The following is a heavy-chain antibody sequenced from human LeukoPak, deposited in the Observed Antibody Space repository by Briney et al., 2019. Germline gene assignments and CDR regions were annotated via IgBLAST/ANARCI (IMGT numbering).Heavy chain of an antibody. CDR1: GYRFSNYW. J-gene: IGHJ4*02. D-gene: IGHD2-2*01. CDR2: IYPGDSDT. V-gene: IGHV5-51*01. Sequence: GESLKISCKGSGYRFSNYWIGWVRHMPGKGLEWMGMIYPGDSDTRYSPSFQGQVTISADKSISTAYLQWSSLKASDTAMYYCARQAGCSSTSCYFDYWGQGTLVTVSS. CDR3: ARQAGCSSTSCYFDY.